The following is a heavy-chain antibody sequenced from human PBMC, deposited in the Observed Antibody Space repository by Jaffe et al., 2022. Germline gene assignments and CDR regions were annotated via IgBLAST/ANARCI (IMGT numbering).Heavy chain of an antibody. CDR3: AKDWVSSATIMDY. D-gene: IGHD5-12*01. CDR2: ISYDGSNK. Sequence: QVQLVESGGGVVQPGRSLRLSCAASGFTFSSYGMHWVRQAPGKGLEWVAVISYDGSNKYYADSVKGRFTISRDNSKNTLYLQMNSLRAEDTAVYYCAKDWVSSATIMDYWGQGTLVTVSS. CDR1: GFTFSSYG. J-gene: IGHJ4*02. V-gene: IGHV3-30*18.